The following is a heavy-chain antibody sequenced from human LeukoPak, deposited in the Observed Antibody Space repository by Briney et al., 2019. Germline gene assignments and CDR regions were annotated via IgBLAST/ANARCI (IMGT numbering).Heavy chain of an antibody. CDR1: GFIVSKNY. J-gene: IGHJ4*02. D-gene: IGHD6-6*01. CDR3: VTRIAATY. CDR2: IYTGGNT. Sequence: GGSLRLSCAASGFIVSKNYMSWVRQTPGRGLEWVSLIYTGGNTYYADSVKGRFTISRDQSKNTLYLQMNSLRGEDTALYYCVTRIAATYWGQGALVTVSS. V-gene: IGHV3-66*01.